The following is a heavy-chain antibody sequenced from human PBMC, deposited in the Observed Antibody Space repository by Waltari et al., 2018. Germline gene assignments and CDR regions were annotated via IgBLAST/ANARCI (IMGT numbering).Heavy chain of an antibody. D-gene: IGHD1-26*01. CDR3: ARLAVWVAQEDF. V-gene: IGHV3-7*01. J-gene: IGHJ4*02. CDR2: RKQDGSAK. CDR1: GFTFSNFW. Sequence: EVQLVESGGGLVQPGGSLRLSCAASGFTFSNFWMTWVRQAPGKGLEWVANRKQDGSAKYYVDSVKGRFTISRDNARNSLFLQMGSLRAEDTAVYYCARLAVWVAQEDFWGQGTLVTVSS.